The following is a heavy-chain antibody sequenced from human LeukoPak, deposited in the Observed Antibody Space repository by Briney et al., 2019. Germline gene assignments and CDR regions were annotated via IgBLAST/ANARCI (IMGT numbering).Heavy chain of an antibody. D-gene: IGHD5-12*01. Sequence: PLETLSLTCAVYGGSFSGYYWSWIRQPPGKGLEWIGEINHSGSTNYNPSLKSRVTISVDTSKNQFSLKLSSVTAADTAVYYCARRKWLRPNYYYYYYMDVWGKGTAVSIS. V-gene: IGHV4-34*01. CDR3: ARRKWLRPNYYYYYYMDV. CDR2: INHSGST. CDR1: GGSFSGYY. J-gene: IGHJ6*03.